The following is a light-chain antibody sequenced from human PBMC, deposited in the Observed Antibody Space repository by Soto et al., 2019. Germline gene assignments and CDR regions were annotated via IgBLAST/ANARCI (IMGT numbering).Light chain of an antibody. CDR2: DVN. V-gene: IGLV2-8*01. Sequence: QSVLTQPPSASASPGQSVTISCTGTSSDIGGYDFVSWYQQHPGKAPKLLISDVNKRPSGVPDRFSGSKSGNRASLTVSGLQAEDEADYYCSSYAGNNNLAFGGGTKLTVL. J-gene: IGLJ2*01. CDR3: SSYAGNNNLA. CDR1: SSDIGGYDF.